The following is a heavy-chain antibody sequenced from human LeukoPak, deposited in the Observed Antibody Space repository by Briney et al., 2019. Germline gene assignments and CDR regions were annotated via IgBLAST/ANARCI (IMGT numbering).Heavy chain of an antibody. CDR1: GYIFTSFW. Sequence: GASLQISCKGSGYIFTSFWIGWVRQLPGKGVEWMGIIYPGDSDTRYSPSFQGQVTISADKSINTAYLQWSSLKASDTAMYYCARQRLRGISYFGFWGQGTLVTVSS. D-gene: IGHD3-10*01. CDR2: IYPGDSDT. CDR3: ARQRLRGISYFGF. V-gene: IGHV5-51*01. J-gene: IGHJ4*02.